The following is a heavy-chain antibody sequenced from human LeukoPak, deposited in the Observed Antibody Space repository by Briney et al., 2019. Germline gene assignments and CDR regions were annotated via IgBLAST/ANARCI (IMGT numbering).Heavy chain of an antibody. D-gene: IGHD5-18*01. J-gene: IGHJ4*02. Sequence: GGSLRLSCAASGFAFSDYSMNWVRQAPGKGLEWVSYISSSDNTIHYADSVKGRVTISRDNAKNSLYLEMNSLRDEDTAVYYCARVHRGYSYGQLDYWGQGTLVTVSS. V-gene: IGHV3-48*02. CDR1: GFAFSDYS. CDR3: ARVHRGYSYGQLDY. CDR2: ISSSDNTI.